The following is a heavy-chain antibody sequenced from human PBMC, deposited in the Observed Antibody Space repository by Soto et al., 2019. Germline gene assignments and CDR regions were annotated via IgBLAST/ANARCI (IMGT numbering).Heavy chain of an antibody. CDR1: GRSIRSGGYY. D-gene: IGHD6-6*01. J-gene: IGHJ6*02. CDR2: NYYSGIT. Sequence: QVQLQESGPGLVKPSQTLSLTCTVSGRSIRSGGYYWTRIRQHPGKGLEWIGYNYYSGITYYNPSLKSRVTISLDTSKNQFSLKLSSVTAVDTAVYYCARGSSIAGLYYGMDVWGQGTTVTVSS. V-gene: IGHV4-31*03. CDR3: ARGSSIAGLYYGMDV.